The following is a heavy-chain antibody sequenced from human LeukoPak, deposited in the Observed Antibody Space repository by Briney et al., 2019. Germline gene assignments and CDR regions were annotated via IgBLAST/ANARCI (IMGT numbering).Heavy chain of an antibody. J-gene: IGHJ3*01. D-gene: IGHD7-27*01. V-gene: IGHV3-23*01. CDR2: ISGSGATT. CDR3: AKDVGNWGYSFDV. CDR1: GFTFRNYA. Sequence: PGGSLRLSCEASGFTFRNYAMMWVRQAPGKGLGWVSAISGSGATTRYAASVQGRLTMARDNSKNTVHLQMNSLRADDTAVYYCAKDVGNWGYSFDVWGQGTMVTVSS.